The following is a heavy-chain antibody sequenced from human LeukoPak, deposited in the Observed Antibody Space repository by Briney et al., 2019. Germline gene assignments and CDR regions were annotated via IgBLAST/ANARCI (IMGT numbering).Heavy chain of an antibody. CDR3: ARAAGSSAGHYYYYYYMDV. V-gene: IGHV1-2*02. CDR1: GYTFTGYY. J-gene: IGHJ6*03. D-gene: IGHD6-13*01. CDR2: INPNSGGT. Sequence: ASVKVSCKASGYTFTGYYMHWVRQAPGQGLEWMGWINPNSGGTNYAQKFQGRVTMTRDTSISTAYMELSRLRSDDTAVYYCARAAGSSAGHYYYYYYMDVWGKATTVTISS.